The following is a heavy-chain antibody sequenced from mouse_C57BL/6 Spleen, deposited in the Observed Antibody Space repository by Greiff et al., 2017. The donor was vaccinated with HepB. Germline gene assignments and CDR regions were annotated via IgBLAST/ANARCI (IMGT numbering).Heavy chain of an antibody. CDR1: GYTFTSYW. J-gene: IGHJ2*01. CDR3: ARRVTSYFDD. V-gene: IGHV1-69*01. Sequence: QVQLQQPGAELVMPGASVKLSCKASGYTFTSYWMHWVKQRPGQGLEWIGEIDPSDSYTNYNQKFKGKSTLTVDKSSSTASMQLSSLTSADSAVYYCARRVTSYFDDWGKGTTLTVAS. CDR2: IDPSDSYT. D-gene: IGHD2-2*01.